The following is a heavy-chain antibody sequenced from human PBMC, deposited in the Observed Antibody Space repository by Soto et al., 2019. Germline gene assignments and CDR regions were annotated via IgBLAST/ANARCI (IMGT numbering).Heavy chain of an antibody. D-gene: IGHD6-13*01. V-gene: IGHV1-3*01. CDR1: GKSFSNYA. Sequence: QVQLVQSGAEMSKPGASVKISCKASGKSFSNYAIHWVRQAPGQGLEWMGWINVGRGNLKYSERFQGHVTLTRDASASTAFMELSGLTSEDTAVYYCAGDEEDYSSSWGRFDFWGQGTPVTVSS. CDR3: AGDEEDYSSSWGRFDF. J-gene: IGHJ4*02. CDR2: INVGRGNL.